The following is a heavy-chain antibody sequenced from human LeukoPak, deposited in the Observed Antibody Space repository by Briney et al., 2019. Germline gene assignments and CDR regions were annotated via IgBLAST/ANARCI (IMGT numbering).Heavy chain of an antibody. D-gene: IGHD3-22*01. CDR2: ISWNGGST. CDR1: GFTFDDYG. J-gene: IGHJ4*02. CDR3: ARDLPYYYDSSGYYRALDY. V-gene: IGHV3-20*04. Sequence: PGGSLRLSCAASGFTFDDYGMSWVRQAPGKGLEWVSGISWNGGSTGYADSVKGRFTISRDNAKNSLYLQMNSLRAEDTALYYCARDLPYYYDSSGYYRALDYWGQGTLVTVSS.